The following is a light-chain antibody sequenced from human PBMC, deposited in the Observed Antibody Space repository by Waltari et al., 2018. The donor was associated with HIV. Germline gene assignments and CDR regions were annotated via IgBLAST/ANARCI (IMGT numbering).Light chain of an antibody. CDR2: DAS. Sequence: DIQMTQSPCSLSASVGDRVTITCQASQDISNKLDWYQQKPGKAPSLLIYDASVVETGVPSRFSGSGSGTDFTFTISSLQPEDFATYYCQQYHNLPPTFGQGTRLEIK. CDR3: QQYHNLPPT. V-gene: IGKV1-33*01. CDR1: QDISNK. J-gene: IGKJ5*01.